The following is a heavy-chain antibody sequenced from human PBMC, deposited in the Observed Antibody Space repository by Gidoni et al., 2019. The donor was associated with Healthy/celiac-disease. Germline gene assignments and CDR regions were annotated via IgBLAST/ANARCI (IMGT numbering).Heavy chain of an antibody. D-gene: IGHD3-16*02. J-gene: IGHJ5*02. CDR2: IYYSGST. V-gene: IGHV4-30-4*01. CDR1: GGSIISGDYY. CDR3: AREYDYVWGSYRYNWFDP. Sequence: QVQLQESRPGLVKPSQTLSLTCTASGGSIISGDYYWSWIRQPPGKGLEWIGYIYYSGSTYYNPSLKSRVTISVDTSKNQFSLKLSSVTAADTAVYYCAREYDYVWGSYRYNWFDPWGQGTLVTVSS.